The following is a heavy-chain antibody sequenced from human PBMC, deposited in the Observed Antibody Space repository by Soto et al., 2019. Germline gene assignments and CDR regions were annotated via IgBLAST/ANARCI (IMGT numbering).Heavy chain of an antibody. V-gene: IGHV3-23*01. CDR3: AKDLFGNYADYFDY. Sequence: PGGSLRLSCAASAFTFSSYAMSWLRQAPGKGLEWVSGISGSSGNTYYADSVKGRFTISRDNSKNTLYLQMNSLRAEDTAVYYCAKDLFGNYADYFDYWGQGTLVTVSS. D-gene: IGHD4-4*01. J-gene: IGHJ4*02. CDR2: ISGSSGNT. CDR1: AFTFSSYA.